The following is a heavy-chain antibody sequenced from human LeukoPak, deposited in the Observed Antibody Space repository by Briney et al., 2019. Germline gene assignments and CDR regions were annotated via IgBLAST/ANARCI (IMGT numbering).Heavy chain of an antibody. CDR1: GFTFSSYT. D-gene: IGHD3-3*01. CDR2: IKQDGSEK. CDR3: ARVDLDYDFWSGYSILMDY. V-gene: IGHV3-7*01. Sequence: PGGSLRLSCAASGFTFSSYTMNWVRQPPGKGLEWVANIKQDGSEKYYVDSVKGRFTISRDNAKNSLYLQMNSLRAEDTAVYYCARVDLDYDFWSGYSILMDYWGQGTLVTVSS. J-gene: IGHJ4*02.